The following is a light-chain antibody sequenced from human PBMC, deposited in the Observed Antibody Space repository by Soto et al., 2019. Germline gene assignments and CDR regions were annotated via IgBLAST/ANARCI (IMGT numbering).Light chain of an antibody. CDR3: GTWDSSLSAWV. V-gene: IGLV1-51*02. CDR1: SSKIGSNY. Sequence: QSVLTQPPSVSAAPGQKVTISCSGSSSKIGSNYVSWYQQLPGTAPRLLIYETNKRPSGIPDRFSGSKSGTSATXDITGLQTGDEADYYCGTWDSSLSAWVFGGGTKVTVL. J-gene: IGLJ3*02. CDR2: ETN.